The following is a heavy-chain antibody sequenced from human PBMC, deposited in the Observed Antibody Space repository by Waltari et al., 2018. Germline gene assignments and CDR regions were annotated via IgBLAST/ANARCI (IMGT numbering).Heavy chain of an antibody. CDR1: GFTFSNYG. D-gene: IGHD4-17*01. V-gene: IGHV3-30*03. J-gene: IGHJ1*01. Sequence: VQLVESGGGLVQPGRSLRLTCATSGFTFSNYGMHWVRQGAGKGLEWVAGISYDGTKTFYTDSVKGRFTVPRDNSENTVYLQMNSLRSEDTAVYYCATSGSDGGFWGQGTLVTVS. CDR2: ISYDGTKT. CDR3: ATSGSDGGF.